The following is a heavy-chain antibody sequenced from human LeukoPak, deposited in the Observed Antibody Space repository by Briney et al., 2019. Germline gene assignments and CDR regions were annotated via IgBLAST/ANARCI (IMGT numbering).Heavy chain of an antibody. V-gene: IGHV3-11*01. CDR1: GFTFSDFH. CDR3: ARGLHYDLWSGYYSTFDY. Sequence: GGSLRLSCAASGFTFSDFHMSWIRQAPGKGLEWISYISDTGITIYYAASVKGRFTISRDNTNNSLYLQRNSLSTEDTAVYYCARGLHYDLWSGYYSTFDYWGLGSQVTVSS. J-gene: IGHJ4*02. D-gene: IGHD3-3*01. CDR2: ISDTGITI.